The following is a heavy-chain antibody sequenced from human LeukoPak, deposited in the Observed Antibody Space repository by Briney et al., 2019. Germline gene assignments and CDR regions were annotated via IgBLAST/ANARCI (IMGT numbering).Heavy chain of an antibody. Sequence: AGGSLRLSCAASGFTFSSYAMSWVRQAPGKGLEWVSAISGSGGSTYYADSVKGRFTISRDNSKNTLYLQMNSLRAEDTAVYYCAKVEKYRSSWGEDYWGQGTLVTVSS. CDR1: GFTFSSYA. V-gene: IGHV3-23*01. J-gene: IGHJ4*02. CDR2: ISGSGGST. CDR3: AKVEKYRSSWGEDY. D-gene: IGHD6-13*01.